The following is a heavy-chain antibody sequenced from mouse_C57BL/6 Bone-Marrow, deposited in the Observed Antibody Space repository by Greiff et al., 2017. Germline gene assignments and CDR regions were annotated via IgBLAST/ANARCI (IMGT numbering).Heavy chain of an antibody. D-gene: IGHD1-1*01. CDR2: TYPRSGNT. CDR1: GYTFTSYG. J-gene: IGHJ2*01. V-gene: IGHV1-81*01. CDR3: ARWNYYGSGNGY. Sequence: VQLQQSGAELARPGASVKLSCTASGYTFTSYGISWVKQRTGQGLVWIGETYPRSGNTYYNEKFNGPATLTADKSSSTAYMELRSLTSEDSAVYFCARWNYYGSGNGYCGQGTTLTVSS.